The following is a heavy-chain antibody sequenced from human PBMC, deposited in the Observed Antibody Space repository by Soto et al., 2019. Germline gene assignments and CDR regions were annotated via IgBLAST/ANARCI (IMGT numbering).Heavy chain of an antibody. Sequence: SETLSLTCTVSGGSISGGDYYWSWIRQTPGKGLEWIGYIHYSGSPYYNPSLKSRVSISVDTSKNQFSLNLTSVTAADTAVYYCARGSLVREVIINNWYDPWGQGTLVTVSS. CDR1: GGSISGGDYY. CDR3: ARGSLVREVIINNWYDP. V-gene: IGHV4-30-4*01. CDR2: IHYSGSP. J-gene: IGHJ5*02. D-gene: IGHD3-10*01.